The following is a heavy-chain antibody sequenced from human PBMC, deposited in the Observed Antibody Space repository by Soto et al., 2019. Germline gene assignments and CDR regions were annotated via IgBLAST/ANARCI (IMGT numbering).Heavy chain of an antibody. V-gene: IGHV4-59*01. D-gene: IGHD3-3*01. Sequence: KASETLSLTCTVSGGSISSYFWSWIRQPPGKGLEWIGCIYYSGSTNYNPSLKSRVTISLDSSKNQFSLKLNSVTAADTAVYYCARGSDQLRILSGATSDYNYGMDVWGQGTTVTVSS. CDR2: IYYSGST. J-gene: IGHJ6*02. CDR1: GGSISSYF. CDR3: ARGSDQLRILSGATSDYNYGMDV.